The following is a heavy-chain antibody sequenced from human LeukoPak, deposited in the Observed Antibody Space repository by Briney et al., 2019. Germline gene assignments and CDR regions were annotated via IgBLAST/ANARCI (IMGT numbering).Heavy chain of an antibody. CDR3: VKEVVATIPPL. Sequence: PGGSLRLSCAASGFTFSSYAMSWVRQAPGKGLEWVSAISGSGGSTYYADSVKGRFTISRDNSKNTLFLQLNSLRAEDTAIYYCVKEVVATIPPLWGQGTLVTVSS. J-gene: IGHJ4*02. D-gene: IGHD5-12*01. V-gene: IGHV3-23*01. CDR2: ISGSGGST. CDR1: GFTFSSYA.